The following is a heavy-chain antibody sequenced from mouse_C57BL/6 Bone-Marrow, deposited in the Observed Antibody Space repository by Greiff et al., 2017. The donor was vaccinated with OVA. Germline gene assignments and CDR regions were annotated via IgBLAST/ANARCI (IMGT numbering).Heavy chain of an antibody. CDR2: IWSGGST. CDR1: GFSLTSYG. CDR3: ARKGLGDAMDY. D-gene: IGHD4-1*01. V-gene: IGHV2-2*01. Sequence: QVQLQQSGPGLVQPSQSLSITCTVSGFSLTSYGVHWVRQSPGKGLEWLGVIWSGGSTDYNAAFISRLSISQDNSKNQDFIKMNRLQADNTAIDYCARKGLGDAMDYWGQGTSVTVSS. J-gene: IGHJ4*01.